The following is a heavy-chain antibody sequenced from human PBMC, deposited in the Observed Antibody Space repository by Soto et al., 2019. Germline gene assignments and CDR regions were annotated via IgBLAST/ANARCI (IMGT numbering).Heavy chain of an antibody. CDR2: FDPEDGET. CDR1: GYTLTELS. J-gene: IGHJ3*02. V-gene: IGHV1-24*01. CDR3: ATTRPDDAFDI. Sequence: GASVKVSCKVSGYTLTELSMHWVRQAPGKGLEWMGGFDPEDGETIYAQKFQGRVTMTGDTSTDTAYMELSSLRSEDTAVYYCATTRPDDAFDIWGQGTMVTVSS.